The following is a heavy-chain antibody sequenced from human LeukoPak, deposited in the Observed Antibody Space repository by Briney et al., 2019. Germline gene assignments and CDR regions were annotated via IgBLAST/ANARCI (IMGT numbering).Heavy chain of an antibody. CDR2: INHSGST. J-gene: IGHJ4*02. D-gene: IGHD2-2*01. Sequence: PSETLSLTCAVYGGSFSGYYWSWIRQPPGKGLEWIGEINHSGSTNYNPSLKSRVTISVDTSKNQFSLKLSSVTAADTAVYYCARGLLDCSSTSCYVIDYWGQGTLVTVSS. CDR1: GGSFSGYY. V-gene: IGHV4-34*01. CDR3: ARGLLDCSSTSCYVIDY.